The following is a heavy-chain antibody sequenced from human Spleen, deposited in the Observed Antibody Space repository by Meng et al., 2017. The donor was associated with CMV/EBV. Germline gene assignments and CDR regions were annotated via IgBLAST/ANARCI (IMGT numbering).Heavy chain of an antibody. D-gene: IGHD6-13*01. V-gene: IGHV3-23*01. CDR2: ISGCGAKT. J-gene: IGHJ6*02. CDR3: AKDIRNSWGNNYYYYDMDV. Sequence: GGSLRLSCAASGFTFSSYAMSWVRQAPGKGLEWVSGISGCGAKTHYADSVKGRFTISRDNSKNTLFLQMNSLRAEDTAVYYCAKDIRNSWGNNYYYYDMDVWGQGTTVTVSS. CDR1: GFTFSSYA.